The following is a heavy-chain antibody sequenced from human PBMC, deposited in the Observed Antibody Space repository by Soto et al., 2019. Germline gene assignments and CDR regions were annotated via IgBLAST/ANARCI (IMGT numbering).Heavy chain of an antibody. Sequence: PSETLSLTCTVSGGSISSSSYYWGWIRQPPGKGLEWIGSIYYSGSTYYNPSLKSRVTISVDTSKTQFSLKLSSVTAADTAVYYCASAGGSSGWLYYFDYWGQGSLVTVSS. CDR2: IYYSGST. CDR3: ASAGGSSGWLYYFDY. J-gene: IGHJ4*02. CDR1: GGSISSSSYY. V-gene: IGHV4-39*01. D-gene: IGHD6-19*01.